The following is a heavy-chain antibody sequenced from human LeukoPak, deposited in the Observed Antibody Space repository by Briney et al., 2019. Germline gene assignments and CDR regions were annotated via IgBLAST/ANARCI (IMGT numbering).Heavy chain of an antibody. J-gene: IGHJ4*02. CDR1: GYTFTGYY. Sequence: GSVKVSCKASGYTFTGYYIHWVRQAPGQGLEWMGWINPNSGGTNYAQKFQGRVTMTRDTSISTPYMDLSRLTSDDTDVYYCARDAIVRDYSNSDYWGQGTLVTVSS. CDR2: INPNSGGT. CDR3: ARDAIVRDYSNSDY. D-gene: IGHD4-11*01. V-gene: IGHV1-2*02.